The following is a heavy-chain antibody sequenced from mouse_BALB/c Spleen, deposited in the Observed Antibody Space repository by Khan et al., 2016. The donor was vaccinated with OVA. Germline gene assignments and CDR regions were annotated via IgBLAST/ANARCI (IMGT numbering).Heavy chain of an antibody. CDR1: GFTFSSYA. J-gene: IGHJ3*01. Sequence: EVELVESGGGLVKPGGSLKLSCAASGFTFSSYAMSWVRQTPEKRLEWVATINSDGTYTYYPDSVKGRFTISRDNAKNTLYLQMSSRRSEDTAMYYCARHNFGPFAYWGQGTLVTVSA. CDR2: INSDGTYT. D-gene: IGHD1-3*01. CDR3: ARHNFGPFAY. V-gene: IGHV5-9-3*01.